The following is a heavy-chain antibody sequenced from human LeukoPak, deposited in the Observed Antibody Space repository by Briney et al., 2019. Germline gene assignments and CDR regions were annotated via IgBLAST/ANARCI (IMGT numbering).Heavy chain of an antibody. CDR3: ARDLCTSTSCYSFPFDY. D-gene: IGHD2-2*01. J-gene: IGHJ4*02. V-gene: IGHV3-21*01. Sequence: GGSLRLSCAASGFTFSSYSMNWVGQAPGKGLEWVSSISSSSRYLYYANSVKGRFTISRDNAKNSPYLQMNSLRAEDTAVYYCARDLCTSTSCYSFPFDYWGQGALVTVSS. CDR1: GFTFSSYS. CDR2: ISSSSRYL.